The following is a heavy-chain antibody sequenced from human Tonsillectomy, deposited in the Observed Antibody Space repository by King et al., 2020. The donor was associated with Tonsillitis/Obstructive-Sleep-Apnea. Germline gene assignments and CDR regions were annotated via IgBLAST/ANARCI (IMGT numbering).Heavy chain of an antibody. J-gene: IGHJ4*02. CDR2: INPNSGGT. CDR3: AIPIVGAYTQPYYFDY. V-gene: IGHV1-2*02. D-gene: IGHD3-22*01. Sequence: QLVQSGAEVKKPGASVKVSCKASGYTFTGYYMHWVRQAPGQGLEWMGWINPNSGGTNYAQKFQGRVTMTRDTSISTAYMELSRLRSDDTAVYYCAIPIVGAYTQPYYFDYWGQGTLVTVSS. CDR1: GYTFTGYY.